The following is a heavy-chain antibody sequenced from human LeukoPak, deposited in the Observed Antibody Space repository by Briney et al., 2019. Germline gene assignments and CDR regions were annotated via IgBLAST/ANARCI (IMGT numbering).Heavy chain of an antibody. CDR1: GGSFSGYY. Sequence: SETLSLTCAVYGGSFSGYYWSWIRQPPGKGLEWIGEISHSGSTNYNPSLKSRVTISVDTSKNQFSLKLSSVTAADTAVYYCARGPAGIHGLHRGWFDPWGQGTLVTVSS. V-gene: IGHV4-34*01. CDR2: ISHSGST. CDR3: ARGPAGIHGLHRGWFDP. D-gene: IGHD5-24*01. J-gene: IGHJ5*02.